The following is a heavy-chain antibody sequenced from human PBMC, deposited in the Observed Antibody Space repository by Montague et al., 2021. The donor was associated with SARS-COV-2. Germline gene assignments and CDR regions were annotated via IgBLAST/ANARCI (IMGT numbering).Heavy chain of an antibody. V-gene: IGHV4-39*01. CDR1: GGSISSSSYE. Sequence: ETLSLTCTVSGGSISSSSYEWGWIREPPGKGLEWIGSIYYSGSTYYNESLKSRVTISVDTSKNQFSLKLSSVTAADTAVYYCARLSNYYGSGSYYPHNYYYYGMDVWGQGTTVTVSS. D-gene: IGHD3-10*01. J-gene: IGHJ6*02. CDR2: IYYSGST. CDR3: ARLSNYYGSGSYYPHNYYYYGMDV.